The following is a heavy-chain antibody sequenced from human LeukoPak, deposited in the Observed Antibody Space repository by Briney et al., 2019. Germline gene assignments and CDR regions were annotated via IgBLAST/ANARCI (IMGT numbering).Heavy chain of an antibody. Sequence: GGSLRLSCAASGFTFSSYWMHWVRQPPGKGLVWVSRTNSDGSTTNYADSVKGRFTISRDNAENTLYLRMNSLRVEDTAVYYCTRRVSATRWFDPWGQGTLVTVSS. J-gene: IGHJ5*02. CDR3: TRRVSATRWFDP. CDR2: TNSDGSTT. V-gene: IGHV3-74*01. D-gene: IGHD2-15*01. CDR1: GFTFSSYW.